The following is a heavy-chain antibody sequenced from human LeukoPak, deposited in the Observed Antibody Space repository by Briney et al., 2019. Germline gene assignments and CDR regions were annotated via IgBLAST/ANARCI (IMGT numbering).Heavy chain of an antibody. CDR2: ISSSSSTI. J-gene: IGHJ4*02. CDR1: GFTFSSYS. CDR3: AKDLNIAATPDY. V-gene: IGHV3-48*01. Sequence: QPGGSLRLSCAASGFTFSSYSMNWVRQAPGKGLEWVSYISSSSSTIYYADSVKGRFTISRDNSKNTLYLQMNSLRAEDTAVYYCAKDLNIAATPDYWGQGTLVTVSS. D-gene: IGHD6-13*01.